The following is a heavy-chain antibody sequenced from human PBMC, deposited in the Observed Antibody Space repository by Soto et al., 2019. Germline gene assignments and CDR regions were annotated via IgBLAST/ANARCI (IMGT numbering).Heavy chain of an antibody. V-gene: IGHV4-59*01. J-gene: IGHJ1*01. CDR3: ATSITVVGSRRH. CDR2: IYHSGNT. D-gene: IGHD6-13*01. CDR1: GGSFSSNY. Sequence: QVQLQESGPGLVKPSETLSLTCTVSGGSFSSNYWSWNRQPPGKGLEWIGNIYHSGNTNYNPTLRSRVTISVDTSKNQFSLILSSVTAADTAMYYCATSITVVGSRRHWGQGTLVIVSS.